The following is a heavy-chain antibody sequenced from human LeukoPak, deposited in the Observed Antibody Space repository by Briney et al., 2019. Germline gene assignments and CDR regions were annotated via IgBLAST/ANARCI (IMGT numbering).Heavy chain of an antibody. J-gene: IGHJ4*02. CDR2: ISSRSSYI. D-gene: IGHD3-9*01. V-gene: IGHV3-21*01. CDR1: GLPYSRYS. CDR3: ARAEYYDILTGYD. Sequence: GGSLRLSCAASGLPYSRYSMHWVRQAPGKGLEWVSSISSRSSYIHYADSVKGRFTISRDNAKNSLYLQMNSLRAEDTAVYYCARAEYYDILTGYDWGQGTLATVSS.